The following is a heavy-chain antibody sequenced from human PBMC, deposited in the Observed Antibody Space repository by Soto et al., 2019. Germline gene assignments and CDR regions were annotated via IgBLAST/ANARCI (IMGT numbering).Heavy chain of an antibody. V-gene: IGHV3-21*01. CDR1: GFTFSSYS. CDR2: ISRSSSYI. D-gene: IGHD3-3*01. CDR3: ARHVAYDFPSGPGADFDY. Sequence: GRSLRLSCSASGFTFSSYSMNWVRQPPGKGLDWVSSISRSSSYIYYADSVKGRFTISRDNAKNSLYLQMNCLRAEDTAVYYCARHVAYDFPSGPGADFDYWGQGTM. J-gene: IGHJ4*02.